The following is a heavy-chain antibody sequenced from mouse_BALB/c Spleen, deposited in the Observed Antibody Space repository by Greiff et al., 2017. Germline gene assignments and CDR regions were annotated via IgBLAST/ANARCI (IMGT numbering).Heavy chain of an antibody. CDR1: GFTFSDYG. D-gene: IGHD1-2*01. CDR2: ISNLAYSI. V-gene: IGHV5-15*02. CDR3: ARGHYYGLYAMDY. J-gene: IGHJ4*01. Sequence: EVMLVESGGGLVQPGGSRKLSCAASGFTFSDYGMAWVRQAPGKGPEWVAFISNLAYSIYYADTVTGRFTISRENAKNTLYLEMSSLRSEDTAMYYCARGHYYGLYAMDYWGQGTSVTVSS.